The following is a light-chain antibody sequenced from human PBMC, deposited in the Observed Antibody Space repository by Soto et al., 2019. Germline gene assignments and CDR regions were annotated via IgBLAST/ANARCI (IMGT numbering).Light chain of an antibody. CDR3: QLYNNGPPLWA. CDR2: GAS. CDR1: QSVSTT. V-gene: IGKV3-15*01. Sequence: IEMTQSPATLSVSPGESATLSCRASQSVSTTLAWYQQKPGQAPRLLIYGASTRATGVPARFSGSGSGTEFTLTISNLQSEDFAVYYCQLYNNGPPLWAFGQGTKVDIK. J-gene: IGKJ1*01.